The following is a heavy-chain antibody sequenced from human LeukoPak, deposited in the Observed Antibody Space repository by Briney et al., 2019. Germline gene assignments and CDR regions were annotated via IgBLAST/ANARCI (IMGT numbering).Heavy chain of an antibody. Sequence: ASVKVSCKASAYTFTSYGIGWVRQAPGQGLEWMGWISAYNGNTYYAQKLQGRFTMTTDSSTGTAYMELRSLRSDDTAVYYCAREYYNILSGYLAGMDVWGQGTTVTVSS. CDR3: AREYYNILSGYLAGMDV. V-gene: IGHV1-18*01. D-gene: IGHD3-9*01. CDR2: ISAYNGNT. CDR1: AYTFTSYG. J-gene: IGHJ6*02.